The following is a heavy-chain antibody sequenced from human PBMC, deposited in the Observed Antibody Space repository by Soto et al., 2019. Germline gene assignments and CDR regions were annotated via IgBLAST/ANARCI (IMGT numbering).Heavy chain of an antibody. V-gene: IGHV3-23*01. CDR2: IKSDGSST. D-gene: IGHD3-16*01. CDR3: AQLRLMTFSHKHYFNH. CDR1: GFSFDNYA. J-gene: IGHJ4*02. Sequence: EVQLLESGGDLVQPGGSLRLSCVASGFSFDNYAMSLVRQAPGKGLEWVSAIKSDGSSTYYAASVKDRFIISRDNSKNTLYLQLNSLRAEDTAVYYCAQLRLMTFSHKHYFNHWGRGTLVTVSS.